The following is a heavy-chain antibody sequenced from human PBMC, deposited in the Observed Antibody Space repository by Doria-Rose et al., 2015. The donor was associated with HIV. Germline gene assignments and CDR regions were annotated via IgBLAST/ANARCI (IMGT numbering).Heavy chain of an antibody. CDR1: GVSLSSPGMG. J-gene: IGHJ4*02. CDR2: IFSDDER. Sequence: SGPVLVTPTETLTLTCTVSGVSLSSPGMGVSWIRQPPGEALEWLANIFSDDERSYNTSLKSRLTISRGTSKSQVVLTMTDMDPVDTATYYCARIKSSRWYHKYYFDFWGQGTLVIVSA. CDR3: ARIKSSRWYHKYYFDF. V-gene: IGHV2-26*01. D-gene: IGHD6-13*01.